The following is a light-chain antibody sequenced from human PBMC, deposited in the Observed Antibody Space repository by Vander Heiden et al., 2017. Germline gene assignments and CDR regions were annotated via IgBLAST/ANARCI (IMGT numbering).Light chain of an antibody. V-gene: IGLV3-21*02. J-gene: IGLJ1*01. Sequence: SLLTQPLSVSVAPGQTAKITCGGHNIGTKSVHWYQQRPGQAPVLVVYDDSDRPSGIPERFSGSNSGSAATLTISGVEAGDEADYFCQVWDSATDHHVFATGTKVTVL. CDR1: NIGTKS. CDR3: QVWDSATDHHV. CDR2: DDS.